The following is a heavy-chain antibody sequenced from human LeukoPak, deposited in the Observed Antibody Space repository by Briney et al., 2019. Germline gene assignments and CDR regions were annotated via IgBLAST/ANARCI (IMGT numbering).Heavy chain of an antibody. Sequence: GESLKISCHGSGYSFTSYWLGWVRQMPGKGVEGMGIIYPGDSDTRYSPSFQGQVPISADQSQRTAYLQWSSLKAPDTAIYYCARSGQRAYGRYWFDPWGQGTLVTVSS. CDR3: ARSGQRAYGRYWFDP. D-gene: IGHD2-15*01. CDR1: GYSFTSYW. V-gene: IGHV5-51*01. CDR2: IYPGDSDT. J-gene: IGHJ5*02.